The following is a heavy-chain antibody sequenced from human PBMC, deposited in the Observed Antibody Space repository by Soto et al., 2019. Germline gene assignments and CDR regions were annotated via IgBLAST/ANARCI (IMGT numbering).Heavy chain of an antibody. CDR3: ARDQGWYAN. CDR2: IYSGGST. V-gene: IGHV3-53*01. J-gene: IGHJ4*02. Sequence: EVQLVESGGGLIQPGGSLRLSCAASGFTVSSNYMSWVRQAPGKGLEWVAVIYSGGSTYYADSVKGRFSMSRDNSNNTLYLQMNSLRAADTAVYYCARDQGWYANWGQGTLVTVSS. CDR1: GFTVSSNY. D-gene: IGHD2-8*01.